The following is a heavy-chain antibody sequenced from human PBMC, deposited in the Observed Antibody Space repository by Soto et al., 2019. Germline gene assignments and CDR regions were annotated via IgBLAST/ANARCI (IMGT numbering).Heavy chain of an antibody. CDR2: INHSGST. CDR3: ASGVPAAIRGNWFDP. D-gene: IGHD2-2*01. V-gene: IGHV4-34*01. J-gene: IGHJ5*02. Sequence: PSETLSLTCAVYGGSFSGYYWSWIRQPPGKGLEWIGEINHSGSTNYNPSLKSRVTISVDTSKNQFSLKLSSVTAADTAVYYCASGVPAAIRGNWFDPWGQGTLVTVSS. CDR1: GGSFSGYY.